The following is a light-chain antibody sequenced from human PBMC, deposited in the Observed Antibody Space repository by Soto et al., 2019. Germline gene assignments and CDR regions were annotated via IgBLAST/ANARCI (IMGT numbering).Light chain of an antibody. Sequence: QSVLTQPPSASGTPGQRVTISCSGSSSNIGSSTVNWYKQLPGTAPKLLIYSNNQRPSGVPDRFSGSKSGTSASLAISGLQSEDEADYYCAAWDDSLNGPVFGGGTKLTVL. CDR1: SSNIGSST. J-gene: IGLJ2*01. CDR3: AAWDDSLNGPV. CDR2: SNN. V-gene: IGLV1-44*01.